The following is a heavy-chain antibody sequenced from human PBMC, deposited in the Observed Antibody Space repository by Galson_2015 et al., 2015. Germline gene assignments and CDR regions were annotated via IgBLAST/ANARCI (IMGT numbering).Heavy chain of an antibody. CDR1: GFPFSTYA. D-gene: IGHD2-15*01. CDR3: AKGYCSGITCSTYNWFDP. CDR2: ISLNGGST. V-gene: IGHV3-64*01. Sequence: SLRLSCAASGFPFSTYAMHWVRQAPGKGLEYVSSISLNGGSTYYENSVKGRFTISRDNSKNTLYLQMGNVRAEDTAVYYCAKGYCSGITCSTYNWFDPWGQGTLVTVSS. J-gene: IGHJ5*02.